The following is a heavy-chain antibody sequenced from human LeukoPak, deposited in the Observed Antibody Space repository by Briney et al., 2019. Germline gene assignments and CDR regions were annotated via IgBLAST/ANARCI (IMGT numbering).Heavy chain of an antibody. V-gene: IGHV4-4*02. J-gene: IGHJ4*02. Sequence: SETLSLTCAVSGGSISSSNWWSWVRQPPGKGLEWIGEIYHSGSINYNPSLKSRVTISVDTSKNQFSLKLSSVTAADTAVYYCARGEDYYDSSGYYSFDYWGQGTLVTVSS. CDR2: IYHSGSI. CDR3: ARGEDYYDSSGYYSFDY. D-gene: IGHD3-22*01. CDR1: GGSISSSNW.